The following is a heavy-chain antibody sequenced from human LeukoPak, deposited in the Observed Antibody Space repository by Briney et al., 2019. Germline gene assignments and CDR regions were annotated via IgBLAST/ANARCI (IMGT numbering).Heavy chain of an antibody. CDR3: ARDSSVNYFDY. D-gene: IGHD6-19*01. Sequence: SQTLSLTCTVSGGSISSGDYYWSWIRQPPGKGLEWIGSIYYSGSTYYNPSLKSRVTISVDTSKNQFSLKLSSVTAADTAVYYCARDSSVNYFDYWGQGTLVTVSS. J-gene: IGHJ4*02. CDR1: GGSISSGDYY. CDR2: IYYSGST. V-gene: IGHV4-39*02.